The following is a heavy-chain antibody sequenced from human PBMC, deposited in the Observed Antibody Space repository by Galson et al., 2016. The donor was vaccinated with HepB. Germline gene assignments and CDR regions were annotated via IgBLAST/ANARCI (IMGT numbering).Heavy chain of an antibody. D-gene: IGHD2-2*01. CDR1: GFTFDDHA. J-gene: IGHJ4*02. Sequence: SLRLSCAASGFTFDDHAMNWVRQAPGKGLEWVSGISWNSLIIVYADSVKGRFTVSRDNAENSLYLQVNSLRPEDSAVYYCAKDKSPYATTLFDYWGQGTLVTVSP. V-gene: IGHV3-9*01. CDR3: AKDKSPYATTLFDY. CDR2: ISWNSLII.